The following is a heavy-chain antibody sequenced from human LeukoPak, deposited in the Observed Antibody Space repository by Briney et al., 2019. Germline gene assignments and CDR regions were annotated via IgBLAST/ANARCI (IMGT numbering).Heavy chain of an antibody. D-gene: IGHD3-22*01. V-gene: IGHV3-48*04. CDR1: GFTVSSYS. Sequence: GGSLRLSCAASGFTVSSYSIDWVRQAPGKGLEWLSYIRSSSSTIYFADSVKGRFTISRDNAKNSAYLKMHSVSAEDTAVYYCARVWSSGYTKDYWGQGTLVTVS. CDR3: ARVWSSGYTKDY. J-gene: IGHJ4*02. CDR2: IRSSSSTI.